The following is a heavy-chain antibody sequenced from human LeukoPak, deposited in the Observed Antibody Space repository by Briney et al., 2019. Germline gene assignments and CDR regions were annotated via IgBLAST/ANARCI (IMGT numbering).Heavy chain of an antibody. CDR3: ARSLGITSPNY. Sequence: SETLSLTCSVSGGSFRSYYWNWIRQSPGKGLEWIGYIYYSGSINYNPSFKSRVTMSVDTSKNQFSLKLHSVTAADTAMYYCARSLGITSPNYWGQGMLVTVSS. V-gene: IGHV4-59*01. J-gene: IGHJ4*02. CDR2: IYYSGSI. CDR1: GGSFRSYY. D-gene: IGHD1-14*01.